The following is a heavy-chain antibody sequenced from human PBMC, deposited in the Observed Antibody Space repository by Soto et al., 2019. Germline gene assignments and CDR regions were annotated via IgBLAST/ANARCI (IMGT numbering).Heavy chain of an antibody. V-gene: IGHV1-2*04. CDR3: AREKRGYDILTGTYYYYGMDV. J-gene: IGHJ6*02. CDR2: INPNSGGT. D-gene: IGHD3-9*01. CDR1: GYTFTGYY. Sequence: QVQLVQSGAEVKKPGASVKVSCKASGYTFTGYYMHWVRQAPGQGLEWMGWINPNSGGTNYAQKFQGWVTITRDTSISTAYMELSRLRSDDTAVYYCAREKRGYDILTGTYYYYGMDVWGQGTTVTVSS.